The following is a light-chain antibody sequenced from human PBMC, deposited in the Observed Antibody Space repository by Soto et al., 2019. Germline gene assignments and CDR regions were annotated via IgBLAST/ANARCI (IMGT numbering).Light chain of an antibody. V-gene: IGLV2-14*01. CDR1: SSDVGGYNY. Sequence: QSVLTQPASVSGSPGQSITISCTGTSSDVGGYNYVSWYQQHPGKAPKLMIYDVRDRPSGVSNRFSGSKSGNTASLTISGLQAEDEADYYCSSYTSGFYVFGTGTKLTVL. CDR3: SSYTSGFYV. CDR2: DVR. J-gene: IGLJ1*01.